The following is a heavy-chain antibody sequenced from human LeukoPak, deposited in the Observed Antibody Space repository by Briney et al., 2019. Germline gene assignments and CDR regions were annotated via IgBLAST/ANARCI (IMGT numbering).Heavy chain of an antibody. CDR2: INPSGGST. Sequence: ASVKVSCKASGYTFTSYYMHWVRQAPGQGLEWMGIINPSGGSTSYAQKFQGRVTMTRDTPTSTVYMELSSLRSEDTAVYYCARDKMAGRDGYNFGIFDIWGQGTMVTVSS. D-gene: IGHD5-24*01. CDR1: GYTFTSYY. J-gene: IGHJ3*02. V-gene: IGHV1-46*01. CDR3: ARDKMAGRDGYNFGIFDI.